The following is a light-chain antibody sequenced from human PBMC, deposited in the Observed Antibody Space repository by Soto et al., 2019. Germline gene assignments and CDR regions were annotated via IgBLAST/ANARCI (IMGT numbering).Light chain of an antibody. CDR1: SSDIGVYDF. CDR2: DVT. J-gene: IGLJ3*02. V-gene: IGLV2-14*01. Sequence: QSALTQPASVSGSPGQSIIISCTGTSSDIGVYDFVSWYQQHPGRAPKLLIYDVTNRPSGISDRFSGAKSGNTASLTISGLQPEDEADYYCSSYTTSTNRVFGGGTKLT. CDR3: SSYTTSTNRV.